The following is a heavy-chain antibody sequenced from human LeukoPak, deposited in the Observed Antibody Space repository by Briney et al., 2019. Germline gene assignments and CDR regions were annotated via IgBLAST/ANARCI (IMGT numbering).Heavy chain of an antibody. D-gene: IGHD5-24*01. V-gene: IGHV5-51*01. J-gene: IGHJ4*02. CDR3: AGRRDGYSKFDW. CDR2: IYRDDSDT. Sequence: GESTKISCKASGYSFTNYWIGWVRQMPGKGLEYMGTIYRDDSDTRYGPSFQGQVTISADKSISTAYLQWSSLKASDTAMYYCAGRRDGYSKFDWWGQGTLVTVSP. CDR1: GYSFTNYW.